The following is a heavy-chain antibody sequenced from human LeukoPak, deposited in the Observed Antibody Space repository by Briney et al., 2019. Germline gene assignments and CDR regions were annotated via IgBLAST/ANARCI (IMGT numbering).Heavy chain of an antibody. CDR2: VYYTGSM. CDR1: GGSISSGPYY. D-gene: IGHD3-22*01. J-gene: IGHJ4*02. CDR3: ARLPGSGYFDY. Sequence: SETLSLTCAVSGGSISSGPYYWGWTRQPPGKGLEWVATVYYTGSMYYNPSLKGRVTVSVDTSKNQFSLKLSSVTAADTAVYYCARLPGSGYFDYWGQGILVTVSS. V-gene: IGHV4-39*01.